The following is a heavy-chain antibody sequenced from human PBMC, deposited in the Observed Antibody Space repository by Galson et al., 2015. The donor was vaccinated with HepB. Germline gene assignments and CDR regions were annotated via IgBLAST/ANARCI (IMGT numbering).Heavy chain of an antibody. D-gene: IGHD3-10*01. CDR2: IKSDGETT. CDR3: VRTITPAPIPLFDS. CDR1: GFTFSNYW. Sequence: SLRLSCAVSGFTFSNYWMHWVRQAPGKGLVWVSRIKSDGETTDYADSVKGRFTISRDNAKNTLSLQMEGLRAEDTAVYFCVRTITPAPIPLFDSWGQGTLVAVSS. V-gene: IGHV3-74*01. J-gene: IGHJ4*02.